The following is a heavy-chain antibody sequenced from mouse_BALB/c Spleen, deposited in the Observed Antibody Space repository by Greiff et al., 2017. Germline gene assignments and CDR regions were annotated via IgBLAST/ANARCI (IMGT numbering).Heavy chain of an antibody. V-gene: IGHV1S137*01. D-gene: IGHD2-1*01. J-gene: IGHJ2*01. CDR3: AREDGNYEFDY. CDR1: GYTFTDYA. CDR2: ISTYYGDA. Sequence: QVQLQQSGAELVRPGVSVKISCKGSGYTFTDYAMHWVKQSHAKSLEWIGVISTYYGDASYNQKFKGKATMTVDKSSSTAYMELARLTSEDSAFYYCAREDGNYEFDYWGQGTTLTVSS.